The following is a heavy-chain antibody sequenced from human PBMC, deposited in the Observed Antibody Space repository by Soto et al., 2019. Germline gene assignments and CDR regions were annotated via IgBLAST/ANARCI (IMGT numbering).Heavy chain of an antibody. D-gene: IGHD3-3*01. V-gene: IGHV3-53*02. CDR1: GFTVSSNY. Sequence: EVQLVETGGGLIQPGGSLRLSCAASGFTVSSNYMSWVRHAPGKGLEWVSVIYSGGSTYYADSVKGRFTISRDNSKNTLYLQMNSLRAEDTAVYYCARVASTIFGVVTNNWFDPWGQGTLFTVSS. CDR2: IYSGGST. CDR3: ARVASTIFGVVTNNWFDP. J-gene: IGHJ5*02.